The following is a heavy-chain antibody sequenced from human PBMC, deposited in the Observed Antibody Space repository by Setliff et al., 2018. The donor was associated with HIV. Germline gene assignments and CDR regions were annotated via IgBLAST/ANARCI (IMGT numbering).Heavy chain of an antibody. Sequence: TSETLSLTCTVSGGSIRTYYWSWIRQPPGKGLEWIGYIFYSVNTNYNPSLKGRVTISLDTSENQFSLKLRSVTPADTAVYYCAREKIVVLRAYHFDYWGLGTLVTVSS. D-gene: IGHD3-22*01. CDR3: AREKIVVLRAYHFDY. V-gene: IGHV4-59*01. CDR1: GGSIRTYY. CDR2: IFYSVNT. J-gene: IGHJ4*02.